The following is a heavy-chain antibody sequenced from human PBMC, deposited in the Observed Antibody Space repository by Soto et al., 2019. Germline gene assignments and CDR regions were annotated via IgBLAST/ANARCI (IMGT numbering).Heavy chain of an antibody. D-gene: IGHD7-27*01. CDR1: GYTFTRFG. Sequence: QGQLVQSGAEVKKPGASVKVSCKASGYTFTRFGISWVRQAPGQGLEWMGGISAYNGNTNYAQKVQGRVTMTTDTSTSTAYMELRSLRSDDTAVYYCTRDSGNLGNWAYFFDYWGQGTLVTVSS. J-gene: IGHJ4*02. V-gene: IGHV1-18*01. CDR3: TRDSGNLGNWAYFFDY. CDR2: ISAYNGNT.